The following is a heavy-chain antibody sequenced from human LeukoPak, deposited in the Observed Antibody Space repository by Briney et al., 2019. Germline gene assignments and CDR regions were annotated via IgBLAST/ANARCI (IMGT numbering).Heavy chain of an antibody. V-gene: IGHV3-33*01. J-gene: IGHJ6*03. CDR2: IWYDASNK. CDR3: VRWGSGKVMDV. D-gene: IGHD7-27*01. Sequence: PGGSLRLSCAASGFTFSSHGMHWVRQAPGKGLEWVAVIWYDASNKYYADSVKGRFTISRDNSKNMLYVEMNSLRAEDTAVYYCVRWGSGKVMDVWGKGTTVTVSS. CDR1: GFTFSSHG.